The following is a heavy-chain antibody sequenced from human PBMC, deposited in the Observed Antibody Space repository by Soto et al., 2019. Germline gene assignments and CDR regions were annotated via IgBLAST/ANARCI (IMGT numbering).Heavy chain of an antibody. D-gene: IGHD6-19*01. CDR2: ISCCGGSA. V-gene: IGHV3-23*01. Sequence: EVHLLESGGGVVQPGGSLRLSCVASGFNFKKFAMAWVRQAAGEGLEWVSGISCCGGSASYADSVKDRFSIARDDSKNTVSLQLNSLRVEDTAQYYCAKADGQQWLIPHLDNWGQGTLVTVS. CDR3: AKADGQQWLIPHLDN. CDR1: GFNFKKFA. J-gene: IGHJ4*02.